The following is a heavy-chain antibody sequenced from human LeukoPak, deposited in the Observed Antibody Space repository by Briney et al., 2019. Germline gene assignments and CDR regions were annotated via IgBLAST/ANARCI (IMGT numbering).Heavy chain of an antibody. CDR3: ARGRSVRIAAAGTLFRY. CDR2: IYYSGST. J-gene: IGHJ4*02. Sequence: SETLSLTCTVSGGSISNYYWSWIRQPPGQGLEWIGYIYYSGSTNYNPSLKSRVTMSVDTSKNQFSLKLSSVTAADTAVYYCARGRSVRIAAAGTLFRYWGQGTLVTVSS. V-gene: IGHV4-59*01. D-gene: IGHD6-13*01. CDR1: GGSISNYY.